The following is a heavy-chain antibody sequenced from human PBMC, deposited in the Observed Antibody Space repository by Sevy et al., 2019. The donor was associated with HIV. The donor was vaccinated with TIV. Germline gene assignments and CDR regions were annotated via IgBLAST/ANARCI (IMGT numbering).Heavy chain of an antibody. CDR1: GFTFSSYD. J-gene: IGHJ6*02. CDR3: AKNRLPGGSYFSRHGLDV. CDR2: ILHDGSYR. D-gene: IGHD3-10*01. V-gene: IGHV3-30*18. Sequence: GGSLRLSCAASGFTFSSYDMHWVRQAPGKGLEWVAIILHDGSYREYVDSVRGRFTMSRDNSKNTMYLQMNGLSIEDKAVYYRAKNRLPGGSYFSRHGLDVWGRGTTVTVSS.